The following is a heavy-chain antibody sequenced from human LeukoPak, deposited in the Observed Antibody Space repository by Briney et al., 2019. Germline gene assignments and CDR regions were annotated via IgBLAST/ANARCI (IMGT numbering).Heavy chain of an antibody. Sequence: SQTLSLTCAPSGDTVSGSPAVWNWIRQSPSRGLEWLGRAYYRSKWYIDYAVSVKGRITITPDTSKNQFSLQLNSVTPEDTAVYYCARGAVRGGTNFDYWGQGTLVTVSS. V-gene: IGHV6-1*01. CDR1: GDTVSGSPAV. CDR3: ARGAVRGGTNFDY. CDR2: AYYRSKWYI. D-gene: IGHD3-10*01. J-gene: IGHJ4*02.